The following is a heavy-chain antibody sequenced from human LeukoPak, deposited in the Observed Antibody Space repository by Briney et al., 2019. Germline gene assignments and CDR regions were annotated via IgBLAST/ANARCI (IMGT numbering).Heavy chain of an antibody. CDR1: GFTFIAYS. J-gene: IGHJ6*02. Sequence: NPGGALRLSCAASGFTFIAYSMNWVRQSLGKGLEWVSSITSSSSYIYYADSVKGRFTISRDNAKNSLYLQMNSLRAEDTAVYYCAREMAPGTTIYYYGMDVWGQGTTVTVSS. D-gene: IGHD1-7*01. V-gene: IGHV3-21*01. CDR2: ITSSSSYI. CDR3: AREMAPGTTIYYYGMDV.